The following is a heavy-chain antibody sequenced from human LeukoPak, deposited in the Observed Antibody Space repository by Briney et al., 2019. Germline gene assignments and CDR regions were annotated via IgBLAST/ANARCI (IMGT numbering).Heavy chain of an antibody. Sequence: EASVKVSCKASGGTFSSYAISWVRQAPGQGLEWMGGIIPIFGTANYAQKFQGRVTITTDESTSTAYMELSSLRSEDTAVYYCARTGIWDCTNGVCYDYWGQGTLVTVSS. CDR3: ARTGIWDCTNGVCYDY. CDR1: GGTFSSYA. J-gene: IGHJ4*02. V-gene: IGHV1-69*05. CDR2: IIPIFGTA. D-gene: IGHD2-8*01.